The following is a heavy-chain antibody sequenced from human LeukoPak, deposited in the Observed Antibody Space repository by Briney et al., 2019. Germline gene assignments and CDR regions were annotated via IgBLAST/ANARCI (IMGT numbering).Heavy chain of an antibody. CDR2: IYPGDSDT. Sequence: GESLKISCKGSGYSFTSYWIGWVRQMPGKGLEWMGSIYPGDSDTRYSPSFQGQVTISADKSISTAYLQWSSLKASDTAMYYCARLNTQSYSGSYYYFDYWGQGTQVTVSS. V-gene: IGHV5-51*01. CDR1: GYSFTSYW. CDR3: ARLNTQSYSGSYYYFDY. D-gene: IGHD1-26*01. J-gene: IGHJ4*02.